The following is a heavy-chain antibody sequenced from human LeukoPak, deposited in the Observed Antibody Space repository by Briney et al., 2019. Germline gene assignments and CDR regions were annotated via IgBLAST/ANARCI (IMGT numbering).Heavy chain of an antibody. J-gene: IGHJ4*02. D-gene: IGHD6-19*01. Sequence: GGSLTLSCAASGFTFSSHWMKWVRQAPGKGPEWVATIKYDGSEKYYVDSVKGLFTISRDNAKNSLYLQTDSLRVEDTAVYYCVRGSSGWKGGHYWGQGTLVTVSS. CDR3: VRGSSGWKGGHY. CDR2: IKYDGSEK. V-gene: IGHV3-7*01. CDR1: GFTFSSHW.